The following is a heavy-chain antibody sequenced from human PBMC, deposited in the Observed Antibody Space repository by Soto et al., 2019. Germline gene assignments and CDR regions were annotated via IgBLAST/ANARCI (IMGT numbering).Heavy chain of an antibody. CDR2: IGTAGDT. Sequence: GGSLRLSCAASGFTFSSYAMSWVRQAPGKGLEWVSAIGTAGDTYYPGSVKGRFTISRENAKNSLYLQMNSLRAEDTAVYYCARSIYENGSGSYTPIENYYYYYGMDVWGQGTTVTVSS. CDR1: GFTFSSYA. V-gene: IGHV3-13*01. J-gene: IGHJ6*02. D-gene: IGHD3-10*01. CDR3: ARSIYENGSGSYTPIENYYYYYGMDV.